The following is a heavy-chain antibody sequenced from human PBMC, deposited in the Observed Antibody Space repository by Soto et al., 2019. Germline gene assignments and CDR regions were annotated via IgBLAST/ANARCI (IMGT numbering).Heavy chain of an antibody. D-gene: IGHD4-4*01. CDR1: GFTVITYS. CDR2: ISSSSNYI. V-gene: IGHV3-21*01. J-gene: IGHJ4*02. CDR3: ARGDWLEMATVTGNY. Sequence: GGSLRLSCAASGFTVITYSMGWVRHAPGKGLEWVSSISSSSNYIYYADSVKGRFTISRDNAKKFLYLQMDRLRVEDTAVYYCARGDWLEMATVTGNYWGQGALVTVSS.